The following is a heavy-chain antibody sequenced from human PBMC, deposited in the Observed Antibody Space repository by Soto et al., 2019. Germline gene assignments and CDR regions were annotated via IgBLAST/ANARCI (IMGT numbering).Heavy chain of an antibody. J-gene: IGHJ6*03. CDR1: GFTVSSNY. D-gene: IGHD3-10*01. Sequence: EVQLVESGGGLVQPGGSLRLSCAASGFTVSSNYMSWVRQAPGKGLEWVSVIYSGGSTYYADSVKGRFTISRDNSNNTLYLQMNSLRAEDTAVYYCARDMVRGVYYYYYYMDVWGKGTTVTVSS. CDR2: IYSGGST. V-gene: IGHV3-66*01. CDR3: ARDMVRGVYYYYYYMDV.